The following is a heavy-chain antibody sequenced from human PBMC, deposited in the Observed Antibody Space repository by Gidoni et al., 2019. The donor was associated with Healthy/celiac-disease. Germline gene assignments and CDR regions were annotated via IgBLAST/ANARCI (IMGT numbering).Heavy chain of an antibody. J-gene: IGHJ6*02. CDR1: GGSLSCGGYY. CDR2: IYYSGST. V-gene: IGHV4-31*03. Sequence: QVQLQESGPGLVKPSQTLSLTCHVPGGSLSCGGYYWSWLRQHPGKGLEWIGYIYYSGSTYYNPSLKSRVTISVDTSKNQFSLKLSSVTAADTAVYYCARDRFLEPAHGMDVWGQGTTVTVSS. D-gene: IGHD3-3*01. CDR3: ARDRFLEPAHGMDV.